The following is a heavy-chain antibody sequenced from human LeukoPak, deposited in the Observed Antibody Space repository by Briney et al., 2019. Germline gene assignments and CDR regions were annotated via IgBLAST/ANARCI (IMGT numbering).Heavy chain of an antibody. J-gene: IGHJ5*02. CDR2: IYYSGST. V-gene: IGHV4-59*12. Sequence: SETLSLTCTVSGGSISSYYWSWIRQPPGKGLEWIGYIYYSGSTNYNPSPKSRVTISVDTSKNQFSLKLSSVTAADTAVYYCAVLLGYCSSTSCPHYNWFDPWGQGTLVTVSS. CDR3: AVLLGYCSSTSCPHYNWFDP. CDR1: GGSISSYY. D-gene: IGHD2-2*01.